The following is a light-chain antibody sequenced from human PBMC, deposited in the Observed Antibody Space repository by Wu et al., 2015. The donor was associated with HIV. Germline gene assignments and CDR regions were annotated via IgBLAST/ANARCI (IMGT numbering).Light chain of an antibody. CDR2: GAS. V-gene: IGKV3D-15*01. CDR3: QQYNNWPPT. J-gene: IGKJ3*01. CDR1: QSIKTY. Sequence: EIVLTQSPDTLSLSPGERATLSCWASQSIKTYLAWYQQKPGQAPRLLIYGASRRATGIPDRFSGSGSGTEFTLTISSLQSEDFAIHFCQQYNNWPPTFGPGTKVDIK.